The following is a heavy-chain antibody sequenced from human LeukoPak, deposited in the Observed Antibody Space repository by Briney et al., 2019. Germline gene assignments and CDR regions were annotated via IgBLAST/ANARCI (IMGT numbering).Heavy chain of an antibody. CDR3: AKSSGWDNNIDY. CDR1: KFTFSNYA. V-gene: IGHV3-30*02. Sequence: PGGSLRLSCAASKFTFSNYAMSWVRQAPGKGPEWVAFIRYDGSNKYYADSVKGRFTISRDNSKNTLYLQTNSLRAEDTAVYYCAKSSGWDNNIDYWGQGTLVTVSS. J-gene: IGHJ4*02. D-gene: IGHD6-19*01. CDR2: IRYDGSNK.